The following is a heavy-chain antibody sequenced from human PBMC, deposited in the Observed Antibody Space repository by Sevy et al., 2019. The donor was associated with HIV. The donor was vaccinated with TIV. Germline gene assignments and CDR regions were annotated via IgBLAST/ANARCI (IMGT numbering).Heavy chain of an antibody. CDR2: IYPGDSDT. J-gene: IGHJ3*02. CDR1: GYSFTSYW. D-gene: IGHD3-10*01. V-gene: IGHV5-51*01. CDR3: ARVSITMVRGVNVFYDAFDI. Sequence: GESLKISCKGSGYSFTSYWIGWVRQMPGKGLEWMGIIYPGDSDTRYSPSFQGQVTISADKSISTAYLQWSSLKASDTAMYYCARVSITMVRGVNVFYDAFDIWGQGTMVTVSS.